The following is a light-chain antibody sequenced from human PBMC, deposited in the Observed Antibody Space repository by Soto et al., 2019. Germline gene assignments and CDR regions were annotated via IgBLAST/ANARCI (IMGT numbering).Light chain of an antibody. Sequence: IVLTQSPATLSLSPGARATLSCMASQSVSNDYLAWFQQKPGQTPRLLIYSVSNLQSGVPSRFSGSGSVTDFTLAITGLQPEDFATYYCLQYYNFSWTFGQGTKVDIK. V-gene: IGKV3D-7*01. J-gene: IGKJ1*01. CDR2: SVS. CDR3: LQYYNFSWT. CDR1: QSVSNDY.